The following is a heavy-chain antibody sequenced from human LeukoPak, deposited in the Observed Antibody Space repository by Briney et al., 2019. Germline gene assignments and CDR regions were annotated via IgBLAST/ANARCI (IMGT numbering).Heavy chain of an antibody. Sequence: GGSLRLSCEVSGFPFTLYNMNWVRQAPGKGLEWLSYISSSTNTIYYADSVKGRFTISRDNAKNSLYLQMNGLGAEDTAVYYCARELNGFGYYFFDYWGPGTLVTLSS. CDR3: ARELNGFGYYFFDY. CDR2: ISSSTNTI. J-gene: IGHJ4*02. V-gene: IGHV3-48*04. D-gene: IGHD3-22*01. CDR1: GFPFTLYN.